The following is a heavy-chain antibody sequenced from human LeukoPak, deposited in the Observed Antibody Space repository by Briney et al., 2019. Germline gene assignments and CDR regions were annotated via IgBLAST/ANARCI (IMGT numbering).Heavy chain of an antibody. V-gene: IGHV1-3*01. CDR2: VNAGNGNT. CDR3: ARVFPGDYTTGFDP. CDR1: GYTFTSYA. Sequence: ASVKVSCKASGYTFTSYAMHWVRQAPGQRLEWMGWVNAGNGNTKYSQKFQGRVTITRDTSASTAYMELSSLRSEDTAVYYCARVFPGDYTTGFDPWGQGTLVTVSS. D-gene: IGHD4-17*01. J-gene: IGHJ5*02.